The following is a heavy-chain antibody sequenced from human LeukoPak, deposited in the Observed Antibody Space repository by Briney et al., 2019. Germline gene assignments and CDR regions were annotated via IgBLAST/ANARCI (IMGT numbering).Heavy chain of an antibody. V-gene: IGHV7-4-1*02. Sequence: ASVKVSCKASGYTFTSYAMNWVRQAPGQGLEWMGWINTNTGNPTYAQGFTGRFVFSLDTSVSTAYLQISSLKAEDTAVYYCARGLLNVLLWFGESSTKYYFDYWGQGTLVTVSS. CDR1: GYTFTSYA. D-gene: IGHD3-10*01. CDR2: INTNTGNP. CDR3: ARGLLNVLLWFGESSTKYYFDY. J-gene: IGHJ4*02.